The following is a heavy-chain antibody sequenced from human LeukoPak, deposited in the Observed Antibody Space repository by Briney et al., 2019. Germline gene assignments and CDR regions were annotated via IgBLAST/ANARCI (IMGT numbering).Heavy chain of an antibody. CDR3: SRVVQDVTGADY. J-gene: IGHJ4*02. CDR2: IHSTSGSI. D-gene: IGHD3-9*01. V-gene: IGHV3-48*01. CDR1: GFTFSNYH. Sequence: PGGSLRLSCAAFGFTFSNYHMNWVRRAPGKGLGWLSYIHSTSGSIHYADSVKGRFTISRDNAKNSLYLQMNSLRAEDTAVYYCSRVVQDVTGADYWGQGTLVIVSS.